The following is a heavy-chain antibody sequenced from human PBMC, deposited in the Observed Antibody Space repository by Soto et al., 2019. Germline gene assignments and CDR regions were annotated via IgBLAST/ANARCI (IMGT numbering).Heavy chain of an antibody. CDR1: GFSLSTSGVG. Sequence: SGPTLVNPTQTLTLTCTFSGFSLSTSGVGVGWIRQPPGKALEWLALIYWNDDKRYSPSLKSRLTITKDTSKNQVVLTMTNMDPLDTGTFYCAHRQSLQDYYESSGPPASARESGDYWGEGTLVTFCS. J-gene: IGHJ4*02. CDR2: IYWNDDK. V-gene: IGHV2-5*01. D-gene: IGHD3-22*01. CDR3: AHRQSLQDYYESSGPPASARESGDY.